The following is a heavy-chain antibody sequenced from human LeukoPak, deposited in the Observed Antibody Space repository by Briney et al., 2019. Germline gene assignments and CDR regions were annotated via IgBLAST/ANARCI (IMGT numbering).Heavy chain of an antibody. V-gene: IGHV3-7*01. CDR1: GFTFSSYW. CDR2: IKQDGSEK. J-gene: IGHJ3*02. Sequence: GGSLRLSCAASGFTFSSYWMSWVRQAPGKGLEWVANIKQDGSEKYYVDSVKGRFTISRDNSKNTLYLQMNSLRAEDTAVYYCAKDFITMIVVVIGAFDIWGQGTMVTVSS. D-gene: IGHD3-22*01. CDR3: AKDFITMIVVVIGAFDI.